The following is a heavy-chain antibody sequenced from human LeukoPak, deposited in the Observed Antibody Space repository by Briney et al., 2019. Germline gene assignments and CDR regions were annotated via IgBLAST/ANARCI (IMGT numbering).Heavy chain of an antibody. CDR3: VHLRDGYNFGY. V-gene: IGHV3-66*02. Sequence: GGSLRLSCAASGFTVSSNYMSWVRQAPGKGLEWVSVIYSGGSTYYADSVKGRFTISRDNSKNTLYLQMNSLRAEDTAVYYCVHLRDGYNFGYWGQGTLVTVSS. D-gene: IGHD5-24*01. J-gene: IGHJ4*02. CDR2: IYSGGST. CDR1: GFTVSSNY.